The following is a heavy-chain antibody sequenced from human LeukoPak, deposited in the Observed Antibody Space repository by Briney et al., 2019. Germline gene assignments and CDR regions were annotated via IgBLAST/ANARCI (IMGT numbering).Heavy chain of an antibody. CDR1: GYTFTSYY. V-gene: IGHV1-46*01. D-gene: IGHD6-6*01. Sequence: ASVKVSFKASGYTFTSYYMHWVRQAPGQRLEGMGIINPSCGSTSNEQKFQGRVTMTRDTSTSTVYMELSSPRSEDTAVYYCAREGIAARPLDYWGQGTLVTVSS. CDR3: AREGIAARPLDY. CDR2: INPSCGST. J-gene: IGHJ4*02.